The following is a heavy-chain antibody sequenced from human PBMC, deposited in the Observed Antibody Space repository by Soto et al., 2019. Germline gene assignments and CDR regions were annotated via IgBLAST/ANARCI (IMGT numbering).Heavy chain of an antibody. CDR3: ARIVVVVAATDYYGMDV. Sequence: ASVKVSCKASGYTFTSYAMHWVRQAPGQRLEWMGWINAGNGNTKYSQKFQGRVTITRDTSASTAYMELSSLRSEDTAVYYCARIVVVVAATDYYGMDVRGQGTTVTVSS. D-gene: IGHD2-15*01. V-gene: IGHV1-3*01. J-gene: IGHJ6*02. CDR1: GYTFTSYA. CDR2: INAGNGNT.